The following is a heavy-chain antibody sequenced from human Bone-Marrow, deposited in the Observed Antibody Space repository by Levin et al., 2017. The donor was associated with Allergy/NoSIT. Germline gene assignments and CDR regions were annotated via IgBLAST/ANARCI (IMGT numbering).Heavy chain of an antibody. J-gene: IGHJ5*02. CDR1: GFSLSTSGVG. CDR2: IYWDDDI. D-gene: IGHD3-10*01. V-gene: IGHV2-5*02. Sequence: ESGPTLVKPTQTLTLTCTFSGFSLSTSGVGVGWIRQPPGKALEWLALIYWDDDIRYSPSLNRRLTITKDTSKNQVCLTMTNMDPVDTATYFCAHSLMVRGVFVWFDPWGQGTLVTVSS. CDR3: AHSLMVRGVFVWFDP.